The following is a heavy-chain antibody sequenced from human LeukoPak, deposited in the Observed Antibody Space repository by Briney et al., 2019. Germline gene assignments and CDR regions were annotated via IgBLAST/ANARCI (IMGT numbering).Heavy chain of an antibody. D-gene: IGHD3-10*01. Sequence: GGSLRLSCAASGFTFSSYAMSWVRQAPGKGLEWVSAISGSGGSTYYADSVKGRFTISRDNSKNTLYLQMNSLRAEDTAVYYCAKASPDYYGSGRPGWFDPWGQGTLVPVSS. V-gene: IGHV3-23*01. CDR3: AKASPDYYGSGRPGWFDP. CDR2: ISGSGGST. J-gene: IGHJ5*02. CDR1: GFTFSSYA.